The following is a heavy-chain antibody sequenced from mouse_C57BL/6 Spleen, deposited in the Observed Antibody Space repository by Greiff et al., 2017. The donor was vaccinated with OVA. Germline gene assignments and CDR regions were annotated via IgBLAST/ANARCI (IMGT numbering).Heavy chain of an antibody. J-gene: IGHJ4*01. CDR1: GYTFTSYW. CDR2: IYPGSGST. V-gene: IGHV1-55*01. D-gene: IGHD2-2*01. Sequence: QVQLQQSGAELVKPGASVKMSCKASGYTFTSYWITWVKQRPGQGLEWIGDIYPGSGSTNYNEKFKSKATLTVDTSSSTAYMQLSSLTSEDSAVYYCARRDYGYHYYAMDYWGQGTSVTVSS. CDR3: ARRDYGYHYYAMDY.